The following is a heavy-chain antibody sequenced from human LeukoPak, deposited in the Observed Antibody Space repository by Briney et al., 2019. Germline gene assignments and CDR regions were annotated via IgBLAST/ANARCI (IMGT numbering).Heavy chain of an antibody. CDR2: IYSNGRT. CDR3: ARAFDHHFFS. J-gene: IGHJ5*02. D-gene: IGHD3-3*02. Sequence: GGSLRLSCAASGFTVSSSYMSWVRQAPGKGLEWVSYIYSNGRTFYADSVKGRFTTSIDSSKNTLYFQMNSLRAEDTAVYYCARAFDHHFFSCGQGTLVTVSS. CDR1: GFTVSSSY. V-gene: IGHV3-53*01.